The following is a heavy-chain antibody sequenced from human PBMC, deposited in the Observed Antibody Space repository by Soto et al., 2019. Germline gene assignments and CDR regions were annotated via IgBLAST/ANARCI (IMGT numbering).Heavy chain of an antibody. D-gene: IGHD1-26*01. CDR1: GFPFSGYS. J-gene: IGHJ5*02. CDR2: ISSSGSTI. CDR3: ARDREWERGWTNWFDP. Sequence: EVQLVESGGGLVQPGGSLRLSCSASGFPFSGYSMNWVRQAPGKGLEWVSYISSSGSTIYYADSVKGRFTISRDNAKNSLYLQMNSLRAEDTAVYYCARDREWERGWTNWFDPWGQGTLVTVSS. V-gene: IGHV3-48*04.